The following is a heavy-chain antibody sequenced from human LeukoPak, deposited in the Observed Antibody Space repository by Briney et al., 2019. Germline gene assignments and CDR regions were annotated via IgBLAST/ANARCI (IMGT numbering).Heavy chain of an antibody. J-gene: IGHJ6*03. V-gene: IGHV4-61*02. CDR1: GGSISSGSYY. CDR2: ICTSGST. Sequence: SETLSLTCTVSGGSISSGSYYWSWIRQPAGKGLEWIGRICTSGSTNYNPSLKSRVTISVDTSKNQFSLKLSSVTAADTAVYYCARASGGVANEFFAIDYYYYYMDVWGKGTTVTVSS. D-gene: IGHD3-16*01. CDR3: ARASGGVANEFFAIDYYYYYMDV.